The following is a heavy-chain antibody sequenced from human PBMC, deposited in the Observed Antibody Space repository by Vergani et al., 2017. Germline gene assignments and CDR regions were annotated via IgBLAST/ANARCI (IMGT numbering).Heavy chain of an antibody. J-gene: IGHJ4*02. V-gene: IGHV4-61*02. CDR3: ARGYYGRGDN. CDR2: IYTTGST. D-gene: IGHD3-16*01. CDR1: GDSITSSTYS. Sequence: QVQLQESGPELVKPSQTLSLICSVSGDSITSSTYSWSWTRQPAGKGLEYIGRIYTTGSTNYNPSLKSRVTISVDTSKNQFSLNLSSVTAADTAMYYCARGYYGRGDNWGQGTLVTVSS.